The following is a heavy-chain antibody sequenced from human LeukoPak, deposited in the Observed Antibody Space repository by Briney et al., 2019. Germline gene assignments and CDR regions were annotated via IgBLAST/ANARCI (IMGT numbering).Heavy chain of an antibody. J-gene: IGHJ4*02. CDR1: GFTFSNYW. Sequence: GGSLRLSCAASGFTFSNYWMSWVRQAPGKGLEWVANIKQDGSVKYYVYSVSGRFTTSRDNTNNPDYLQSNSVAPEDTAVYYCARIGYGSSCLDYWGQGTLVTVSS. D-gene: IGHD6-19*01. V-gene: IGHV3-7*01. CDR3: ARIGYGSSCLDY. CDR2: IKQDGSVK.